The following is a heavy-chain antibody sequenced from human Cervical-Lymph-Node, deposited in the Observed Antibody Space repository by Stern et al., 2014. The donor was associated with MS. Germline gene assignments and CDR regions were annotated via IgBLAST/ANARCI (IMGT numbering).Heavy chain of an antibody. CDR3: ARQGNVDWSPHSYYVMDV. J-gene: IGHJ6*02. Sequence: QVTLKESGPTLVKPTETLTLTCSLSGFSIRTSGVGVGWIRQPPGKALEWLALIYSDEDKRYSPSLKSRFTVSQDTSKTQVALTMTNMAPVDTATYYCARQGNVDWSPHSYYVMDVWGQGTTVTVTS. CDR2: IYSDEDK. CDR1: GFSIRTSGVG. V-gene: IGHV2-5*02. D-gene: IGHD3-9*01.